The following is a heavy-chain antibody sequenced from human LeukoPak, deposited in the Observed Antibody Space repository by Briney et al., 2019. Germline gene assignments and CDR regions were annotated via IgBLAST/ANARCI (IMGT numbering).Heavy chain of an antibody. Sequence: PGGSLRLSCAASGFTFSSYAMHWVRQAPGKGLEWVAVISYDGSNKYYADSVKGRFTISRDNSKNTLYLQMNSLSAEDTAVYYCASGYSYSAFDIWGQGTMVTVSS. CDR3: ASGYSYSAFDI. V-gene: IGHV3-30*04. CDR2: ISYDGSNK. J-gene: IGHJ3*02. CDR1: GFTFSSYA. D-gene: IGHD5-18*01.